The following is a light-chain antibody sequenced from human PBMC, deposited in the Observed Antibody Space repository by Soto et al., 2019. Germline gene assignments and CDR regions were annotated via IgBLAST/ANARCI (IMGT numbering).Light chain of an antibody. CDR1: PSVTNY. CDR2: GAS. CDR3: QQYGSSSIT. V-gene: IGKV3-20*01. Sequence: IVLTQSPGTLSLSPGERATLSCRASPSVTNYLAWYQQKPGQAPRLLIYGASSRATGIPDRFSGSGSGTDFTLTISRLEPEDFAVYYCQQYGSSSITFGQGTRLEIK. J-gene: IGKJ5*01.